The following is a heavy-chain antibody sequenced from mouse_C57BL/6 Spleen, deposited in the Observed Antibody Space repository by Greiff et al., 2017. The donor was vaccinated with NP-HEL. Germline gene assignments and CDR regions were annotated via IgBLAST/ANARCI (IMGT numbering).Heavy chain of an antibody. V-gene: IGHV1-52*01. D-gene: IGHD1-1*01. CDR3: ARCPYCYGSSYLYYFDY. CDR2: IDPSDSET. CDR1: GYTFTSYW. Sequence: VQLQQPGAELVRPGSSVKLSCKASGYTFTSYWMHWVKQRPIQGLEWIGNIDPSDSETHYNQKFKDKATLTVDKSSSTAYMQLSSLTSEDSAVYYCARCPYCYGSSYLYYFDYWGQGTTLTVSS. J-gene: IGHJ2*01.